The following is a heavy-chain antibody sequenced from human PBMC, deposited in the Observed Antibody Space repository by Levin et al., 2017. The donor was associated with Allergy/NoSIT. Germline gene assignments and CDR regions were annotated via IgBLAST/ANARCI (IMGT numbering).Heavy chain of an antibody. CDR2: INHSGST. V-gene: IGHV4-34*01. CDR1: GGSFSGYY. D-gene: IGHD2-21*02. J-gene: IGHJ3*02. Sequence: SQTLSLTCAVYGGSFSGYYWSWIRQPPGKGLEWIGEINHSGSTNYNPSLKSRVTISVDTSKNQFSLKLSSVTAADTAVYYCARADIVVVTASDAFDIWGQGTMVTVSS. CDR3: ARADIVVVTASDAFDI.